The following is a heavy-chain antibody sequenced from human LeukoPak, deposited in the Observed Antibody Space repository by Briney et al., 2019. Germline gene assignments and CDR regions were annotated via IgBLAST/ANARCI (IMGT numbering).Heavy chain of an antibody. CDR3: AKDRGYATPFDY. J-gene: IGHJ4*02. D-gene: IGHD2-8*01. V-gene: IGHV3-30*02. Sequence: RTGGSLRLSCAASGFTFSSYGMHWVRQAPGKGLEWVAFIRYDGSNKYYADSVKGRFTISRDNSRNTLYLQMNSLRAEDTAVYYCAKDRGYATPFDYWGQGTLVTVSS. CDR1: GFTFSSYG. CDR2: IRYDGSNK.